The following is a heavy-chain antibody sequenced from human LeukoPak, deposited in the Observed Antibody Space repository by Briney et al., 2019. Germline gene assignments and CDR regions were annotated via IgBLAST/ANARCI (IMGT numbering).Heavy chain of an antibody. CDR2: IYYSGST. Sequence: SETLSLTCTVSGGSISSYYWSWIRQPPGKGLEWIGYIYYSGSTNYNPSLKSRVTISVDTSKNQFSLKLSSVTAADTAVYYCARYYYDTTYWFDPWGQGTLVTVSS. J-gene: IGHJ5*02. D-gene: IGHD3-22*01. CDR1: GGSISSYY. V-gene: IGHV4-59*08. CDR3: ARYYYDTTYWFDP.